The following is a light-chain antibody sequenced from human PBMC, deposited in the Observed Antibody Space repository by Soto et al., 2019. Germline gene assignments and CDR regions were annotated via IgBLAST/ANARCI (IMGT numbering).Light chain of an antibody. V-gene: IGKV3-20*01. Sequence: LLTQSPATLSVSPGQRVTLSVMASQSVSSSYLAWYQQKPGQAPRLLIYGASSRATGIPDRFSGSGSGTDFTLTISRLEPEDFAVYYCQQYGSSPSLTFGGGTKVDIK. CDR2: GAS. CDR3: QQYGSSPSLT. CDR1: QSVSSSY. J-gene: IGKJ4*01.